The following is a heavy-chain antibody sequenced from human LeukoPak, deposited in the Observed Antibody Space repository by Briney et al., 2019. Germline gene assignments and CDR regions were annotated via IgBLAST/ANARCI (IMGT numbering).Heavy chain of an antibody. D-gene: IGHD5-12*01. J-gene: IGHJ4*02. CDR1: GFSFSRYS. CDR3: ARDGRRKFSGYQLTSFDY. V-gene: IGHV3-48*01. CDR2: ISSSSSSI. Sequence: GGSLRLSCAASGFSFSRYSMNWLRQAPGKGLEGVSYISSSSSSIYYADSVKGRFTISRDNAKNSLYLQMTSLRAEDTAVYYCARDGRRKFSGYQLTSFDYWGQGTLVTVSS.